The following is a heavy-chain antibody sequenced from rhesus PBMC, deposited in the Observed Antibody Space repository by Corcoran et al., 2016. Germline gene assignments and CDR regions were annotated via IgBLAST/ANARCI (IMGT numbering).Heavy chain of an antibody. CDR2: IRGVGANT. J-gene: IGHJ4*01. CDR1: GYSISSGYS. Sequence: QVHLQESGPGLVKPSETLSLTCAVSGYSISSGYSWDWIRQPPGRGLEYIGYIRGVGANTYNNPSLKSRVTVSKATSKNQFSLKLNSVTAADTAVYYCATPRAYSSGWALDYWGQGVLVTVSS. V-gene: IGHV4-99*01. CDR3: ATPRAYSSGWALDY. D-gene: IGHD6-31*01.